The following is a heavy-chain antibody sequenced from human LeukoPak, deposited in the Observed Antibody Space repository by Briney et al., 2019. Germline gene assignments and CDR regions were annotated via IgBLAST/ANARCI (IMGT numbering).Heavy chain of an antibody. V-gene: IGHV4-38-2*01. CDR2: IYHGGNT. CDR1: GYSISSGYY. CDR3: ANTATLSFYYMDV. Sequence: SETLSLTCAVSGYSISSGYYWGWIRQRPGEGLEWIGSIYHGGNTYYNPSLKSRVTISEDTSKNQFSLKLSSMTAADTAIYYCANTATLSFYYMDVWGKGTTVTVSS. J-gene: IGHJ6*03.